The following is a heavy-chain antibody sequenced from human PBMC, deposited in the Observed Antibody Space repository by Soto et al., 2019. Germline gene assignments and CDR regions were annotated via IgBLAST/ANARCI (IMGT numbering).Heavy chain of an antibody. J-gene: IGHJ5*02. CDR1: FSMYS. CDR3: TRDQGGSYDSWFDP. Sequence: EVQVVESGGGLVKPGGSLRLSCNFSFSMYSMDWVRQAPGKGLEWVASISSGSAFIKYAESAKGRFTISRDNANNSVSLQMSSLRVEDTAMYYCTRDQGGSYDSWFDPWGRGTLVSVSS. V-gene: IGHV3-21*01. D-gene: IGHD1-26*01. CDR2: ISSGSAFI.